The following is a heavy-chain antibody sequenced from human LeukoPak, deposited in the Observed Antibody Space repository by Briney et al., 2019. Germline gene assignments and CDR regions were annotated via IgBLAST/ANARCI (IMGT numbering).Heavy chain of an antibody. J-gene: IGHJ4*02. CDR2: ISSSGNTI. Sequence: QSGGSRRLSCAASGFTFSNYEMNWVRQAPGKGLEWVSYISSSGNTIYYADSVRGRFTISRDNAKNSLYLQMDSLRAEDTAIYYCARDFYYGSGRFDYWGQGTLVSVSS. CDR3: ARDFYYGSGRFDY. V-gene: IGHV3-48*03. CDR1: GFTFSNYE. D-gene: IGHD3-10*01.